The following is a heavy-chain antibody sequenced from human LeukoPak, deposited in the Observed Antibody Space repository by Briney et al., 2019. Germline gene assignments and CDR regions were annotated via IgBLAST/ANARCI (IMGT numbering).Heavy chain of an antibody. CDR1: GGTFSSYA. CDR2: IIPIFGTA. V-gene: IGHV1-69*13. D-gene: IGHD3-22*01. J-gene: IGHJ4*02. CDR3: ARGPYYYDSSGYYPY. Sequence: ASVKVSCKASGGTFSSYAISWVRQAPGQGLEWMGGIIPIFGTANYAQKFQGRVTITADESTSTAYMELSSLRAEDTAVYYCARGPYYYDSSGYYPYWGQGTLVTVSS.